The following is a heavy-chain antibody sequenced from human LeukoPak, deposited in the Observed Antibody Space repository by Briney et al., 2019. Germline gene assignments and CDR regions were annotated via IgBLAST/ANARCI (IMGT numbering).Heavy chain of an antibody. V-gene: IGHV1-69*04. D-gene: IGHD5-24*01. CDR1: GGTFSSYA. Sequence: SVKVSCKASGGTFSSYAISWVRQAPGQGLEWMGRIIPIFGIANYAQKLQGRVTITADKSTSTAYMELSSLRSEDTAVYYCARVGRDGYTNAFDIWGQGTMVTVSS. CDR2: IIPIFGIA. CDR3: ARVGRDGYTNAFDI. J-gene: IGHJ3*02.